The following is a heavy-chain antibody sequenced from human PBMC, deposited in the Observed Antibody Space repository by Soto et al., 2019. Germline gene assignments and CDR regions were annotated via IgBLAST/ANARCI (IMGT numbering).Heavy chain of an antibody. CDR2: IIPIFGTA. V-gene: IGHV1-69*01. Sequence: QVQLVQSGAEVKKPGSSVKVSCKASGGTFSSYAISWVRQAPGQGLEWMGGIIPIFGTANYAQKFQGRVTITADESTSTAYMELRSLRSEDTAVYYCARSYSSSQEVYYYYGMDVWGQGTTVTVSS. J-gene: IGHJ6*02. CDR1: GGTFSSYA. D-gene: IGHD6-6*01. CDR3: ARSYSSSQEVYYYYGMDV.